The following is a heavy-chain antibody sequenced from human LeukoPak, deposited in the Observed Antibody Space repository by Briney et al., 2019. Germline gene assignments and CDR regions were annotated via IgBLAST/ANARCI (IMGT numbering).Heavy chain of an antibody. J-gene: IGHJ4*02. CDR1: GGSISSFD. V-gene: IGHV4-59*08. CDR3: ARHGYSGYDYLDY. CDR2: IYYSGST. D-gene: IGHD5-12*01. Sequence: SETLSLTCTVSGGSISSFDWSWIRQPPGKGLEWIGYIYYSGSTNYNPSLKTRVTISVDTSKNQFSLNLSSVTAADTAVYYCARHGYSGYDYLDYWGQGTLVTVSS.